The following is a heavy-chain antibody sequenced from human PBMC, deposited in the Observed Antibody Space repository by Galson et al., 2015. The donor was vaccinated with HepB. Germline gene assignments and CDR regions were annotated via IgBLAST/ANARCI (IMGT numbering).Heavy chain of an antibody. CDR3: ARVGRGVPYDFDY. D-gene: IGHD3-3*01. J-gene: IGHJ4*02. CDR2: ISGSGFST. CDR1: GFTFDSYG. V-gene: IGHV3-23*01. Sequence: SLRLSCAASGFTFDSYGMNWVRQAPGQGLEWVSAISGSGFSTYYADSVKGRFTISRDNSKNTLYLQMNSLRAEDTAVYYCARVGRGVPYDFDYWGQGTLVTVSS.